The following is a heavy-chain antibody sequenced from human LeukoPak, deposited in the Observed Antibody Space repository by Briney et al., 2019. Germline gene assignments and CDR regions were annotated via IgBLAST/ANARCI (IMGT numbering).Heavy chain of an antibody. CDR3: ARHYDY. Sequence: SETLSLTCAVYGGSFSGYYWSWIRQPPGKGLEWIGEINHSGSTNYNPSLKSRVTISVDTSKNQFSLKLSSVTAADTAVYYCARHYDYWGQGTLVTVSS. J-gene: IGHJ4*02. V-gene: IGHV4-34*01. D-gene: IGHD3-10*01. CDR1: GGSFSGYY. CDR2: INHSGST.